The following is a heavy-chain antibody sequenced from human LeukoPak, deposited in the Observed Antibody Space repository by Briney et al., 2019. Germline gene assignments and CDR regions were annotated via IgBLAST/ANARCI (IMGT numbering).Heavy chain of an antibody. CDR2: ITDNGSNT. J-gene: IGHJ4*02. V-gene: IGHV3-23*01. Sequence: PGGSLRLSCAASGFTFRSFAMSWVRQAPGLRPEWVSTITDNGSNTYYADSVKGRFTVSRDNSKNTLYLQMNSLRAEDTAVYYCAKDSGRIFSTNYMTTVTTHYFDYWGQGTLVTVSS. CDR1: GFTFRSFA. CDR3: AKDSGRIFSTNYMTTVTTHYFDY. D-gene: IGHD4-17*01.